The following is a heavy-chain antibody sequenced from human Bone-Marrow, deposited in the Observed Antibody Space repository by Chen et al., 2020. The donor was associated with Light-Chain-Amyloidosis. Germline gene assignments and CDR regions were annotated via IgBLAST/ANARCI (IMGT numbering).Heavy chain of an antibody. CDR2: IYYSGST. V-gene: IGHV4-39*01. Sequence: QLQLQESGPGLVKPSETLSLTCTVSGGSISSSSYYWGWIRQPPGKGLEWIGSIYYSGSTYYNPSLKSRVTIFVDTSKNQFSLKLSSVTAAATAVYYCARHKGGKVVAAPYYFDYWGQGTLVTVSS. CDR3: ARHKGGKVVAAPYYFDY. J-gene: IGHJ4*02. CDR1: GGSISSSSYY. D-gene: IGHD2-15*01.